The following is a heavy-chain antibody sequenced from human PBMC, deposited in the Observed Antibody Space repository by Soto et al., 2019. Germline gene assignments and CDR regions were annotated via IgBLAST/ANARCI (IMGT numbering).Heavy chain of an antibody. J-gene: IGHJ4*02. CDR2: TYPSGST. CDR1: GGSISSGGYS. Sequence: QLQLQESGSGLVKPSQTLSLTCAVSGGSISSGGYSWSWIRQPPGKGMEWIGYTYPSGSTYYYPSLKSRVTILVDSSKNQCSLKLSSVTAADTAVYYCAGGPGVARNYWGQGTLVTVSS. V-gene: IGHV4-30-2*01. D-gene: IGHD1-26*01. CDR3: AGGPGVARNY.